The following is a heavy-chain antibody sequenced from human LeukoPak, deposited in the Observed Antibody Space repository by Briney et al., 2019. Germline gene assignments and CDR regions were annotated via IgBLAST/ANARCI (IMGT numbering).Heavy chain of an antibody. CDR1: GGSISSGGYY. D-gene: IGHD3-3*01. Sequence: SETLSLTCTVSGGSISSGGYYWSWIRQHPGKGLEWIGYIYYSGSTYYNPSLKSRVTISVDTSKNRFSLKLSSVTAADTAVYYCARETYNDFSRWFDPWGQGTLVTVSS. CDR2: IYYSGST. V-gene: IGHV4-30-4*08. CDR3: ARETYNDFSRWFDP. J-gene: IGHJ5*02.